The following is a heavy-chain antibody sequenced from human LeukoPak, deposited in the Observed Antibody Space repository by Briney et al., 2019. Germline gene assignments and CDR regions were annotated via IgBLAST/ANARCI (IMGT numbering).Heavy chain of an antibody. CDR1: GSTFSSYA. J-gene: IGHJ5*02. CDR3: ARGNTFGAGTVNWFDP. D-gene: IGHD6-13*01. Sequence: ASVKVSCKASGSTFSSYAISWVRQAPGQGLEWMGRIIPILGIANYAQKFQGRVTITADKSTSTAYMELSSLRSEDTAVYYCARGNTFGAGTVNWFDPWGQGTLVTVSS. CDR2: IIPILGIA. V-gene: IGHV1-69*04.